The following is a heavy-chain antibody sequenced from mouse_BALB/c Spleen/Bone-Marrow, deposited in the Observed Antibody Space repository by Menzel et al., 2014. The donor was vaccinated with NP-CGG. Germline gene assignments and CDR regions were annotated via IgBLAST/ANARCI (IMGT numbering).Heavy chain of an antibody. D-gene: IGHD1-1*01. Sequence: VKLVESGAELVRPGVSVKISCKGSGYTFTDYAMHWVKQSHAKSLEWIGVISTYYGDASYNQKFKGKATMTVAKSSSTAYMELARLTSEDSAIYYCARWRYYGSSYVSYYAMDYWGQGTSVTVSS. CDR3: ARWRYYGSSYVSYYAMDY. CDR2: ISTYYGDA. V-gene: IGHV1S137*01. CDR1: GYTFTDYA. J-gene: IGHJ4*01.